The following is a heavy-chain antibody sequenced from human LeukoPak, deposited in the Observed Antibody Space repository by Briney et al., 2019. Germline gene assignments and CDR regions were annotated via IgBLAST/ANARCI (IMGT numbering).Heavy chain of an antibody. Sequence: PGRSLRLSCAASGFTFSAYGMHWVRQAPGKGLEWVAIISYDGSNKYYPDSVKGRFTISRDDSKNTLYLQMNSLRTEDTAVYYCAKELTRPNRPVAGLNYWGQGTLVTVS. D-gene: IGHD6-19*01. CDR1: GFTFSAYG. CDR3: AKELTRPNRPVAGLNY. J-gene: IGHJ4*02. CDR2: ISYDGSNK. V-gene: IGHV3-30*18.